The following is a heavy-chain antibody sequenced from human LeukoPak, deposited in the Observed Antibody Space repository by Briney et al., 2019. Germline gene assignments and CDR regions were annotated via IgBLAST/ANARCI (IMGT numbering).Heavy chain of an antibody. CDR2: ITPMFGTA. Sequence: SVKVSCKASGGTFSNHAISWVRQAPGQGLEWMGGITPMFGTANYAQKFQGRVTITADESTSTVYMELSSLRSEDTATYYCASSGVVSTNYYVMDVWGQGTTVTVSS. V-gene: IGHV1-69*13. CDR3: ASSGVVSTNYYVMDV. CDR1: GGTFSNHA. J-gene: IGHJ6*02. D-gene: IGHD3-3*01.